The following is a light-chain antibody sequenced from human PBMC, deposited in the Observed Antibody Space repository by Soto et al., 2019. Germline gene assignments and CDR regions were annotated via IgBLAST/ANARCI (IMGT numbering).Light chain of an antibody. V-gene: IGKV4-1*01. J-gene: IGKJ3*01. CDR2: WAS. Sequence: DIVMTQSPDSLAVSLGERATINCKSSQSVLYSPNNKNYLAWFQQNPGLPPKLIIYWASTRDSGVPGRLSGSGSGTDFTPTISSLQADDVAVYYCQHYYTTPPAFGPGPKVDIK. CDR1: QSVLYSPNNKNY. CDR3: QHYYTTPPA.